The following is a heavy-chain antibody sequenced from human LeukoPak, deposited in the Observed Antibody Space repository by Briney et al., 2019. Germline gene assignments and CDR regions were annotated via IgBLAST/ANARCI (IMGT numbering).Heavy chain of an antibody. CDR1: GFTVSSNS. CDR3: SRRAGAYSHPYDY. CDR2: IYSDNT. J-gene: IGHJ4*02. D-gene: IGHD4/OR15-4a*01. Sequence: GGSLRLSCTVSGFTVSSNSMSWVRQAPGKGLEWVSFIYSDNTHYSDSEKGRFTISSANSKNTLYLQMKSLSVEDAAVYYCSRRAGAYSHPYDYWGQGTLVTVSS. V-gene: IGHV3-53*01.